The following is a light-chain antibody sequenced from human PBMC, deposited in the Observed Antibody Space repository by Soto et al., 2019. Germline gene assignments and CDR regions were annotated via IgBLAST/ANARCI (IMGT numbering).Light chain of an antibody. CDR1: QSISSY. Sequence: DIQMTQSTCSLSASVGDRVTITCRASQSISSYLNWYQQKPGKAPNLLIYAASTLQSGVPSRFSGSGSGTEFTLTISSLQPEDFATYYCQQSFSTPRTFGQGTKVDIK. CDR3: QQSFSTPRT. CDR2: AAS. V-gene: IGKV1-39*01. J-gene: IGKJ1*01.